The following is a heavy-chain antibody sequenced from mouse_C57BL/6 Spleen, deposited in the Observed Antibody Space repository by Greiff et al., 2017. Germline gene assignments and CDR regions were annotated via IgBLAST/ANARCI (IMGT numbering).Heavy chain of an antibody. CDR1: GYTFTDYY. J-gene: IGHJ1*03. Sequence: QVQLKQSGAELVRPGASVKLSCKASGYTFTDYYINWVKQRPGQGLEWIARIYPGSGNTYYNEKFKGKATLTAEKSSSTAYMQLSSLTSEDSAVYFCARDIRDGYFDVWGTGTTVTVSS. V-gene: IGHV1-76*01. D-gene: IGHD1-1*01. CDR3: ARDIRDGYFDV. CDR2: IYPGSGNT.